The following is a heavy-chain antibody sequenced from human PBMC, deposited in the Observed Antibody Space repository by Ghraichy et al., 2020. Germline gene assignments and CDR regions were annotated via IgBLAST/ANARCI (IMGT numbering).Heavy chain of an antibody. CDR2: IKQDGSEK. Sequence: GGSLRLSCAASGFTFSSYWMSWVRQAPGKGLEWVANIKQDGSEKYYVDSVKGRFTISRDNAKNSLYLQMNSLRAEDTAVYYCASAYAKTRGYSYYYYGMDVWGQGTTVTVSS. V-gene: IGHV3-7*01. D-gene: IGHD5-18*01. CDR1: GFTFSSYW. CDR3: ASAYAKTRGYSYYYYGMDV. J-gene: IGHJ6*02.